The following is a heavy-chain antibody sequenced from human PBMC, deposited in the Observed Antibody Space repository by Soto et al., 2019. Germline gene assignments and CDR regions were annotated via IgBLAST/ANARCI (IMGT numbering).Heavy chain of an antibody. CDR3: AHRGGASVGLYYFDF. D-gene: IGHD3-16*01. CDR1: GFSLSTPGVG. V-gene: IGHV2-5*01. J-gene: IGHJ4*02. CDR2: IYWHDDK. Sequence: QITLKESGPTLVKPTQTLTLTCTFSGFSLSTPGVGVNWIRQPPGKALEWLALIYWHDDKRYSPSLKSRLTITRDTSKNQVVVTMANMDPVDTATYYCAHRGGASVGLYYFDFLGQGALVTVFS.